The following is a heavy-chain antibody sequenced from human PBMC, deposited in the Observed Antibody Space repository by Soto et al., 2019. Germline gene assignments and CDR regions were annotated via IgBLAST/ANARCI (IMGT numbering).Heavy chain of an antibody. Sequence: ASVKVSCKASGYTFTSYGISWVRQAPGQGLEWMGWISAYNGNTNYAQKLQGRVTMTTDTSTSTAYMELRSLRSDDTAVYYCARVASITMVRGVIPFDGWFDPWGQGTLVTVSS. CDR3: ARVASITMVRGVIPFDGWFDP. CDR2: ISAYNGNT. J-gene: IGHJ5*02. D-gene: IGHD3-10*01. V-gene: IGHV1-18*01. CDR1: GYTFTSYG.